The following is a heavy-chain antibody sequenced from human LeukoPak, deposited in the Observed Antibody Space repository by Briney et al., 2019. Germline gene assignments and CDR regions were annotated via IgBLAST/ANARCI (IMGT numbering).Heavy chain of an antibody. Sequence: GGSLRLSCAASGFTFDDYAMHWVRQAPGKGLEWVSGISWNSGSTGYADSVKGRFTISRDNAKNSLYLQMNSLRAEDTALYYCAKDYRAAAGLNYWGQGTLVTVSS. CDR1: GFTFDDYA. V-gene: IGHV3-9*01. CDR2: ISWNSGST. J-gene: IGHJ4*02. CDR3: AKDYRAAAGLNY. D-gene: IGHD6-13*01.